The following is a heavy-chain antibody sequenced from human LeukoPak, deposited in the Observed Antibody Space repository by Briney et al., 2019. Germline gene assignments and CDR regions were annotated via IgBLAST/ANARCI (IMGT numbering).Heavy chain of an antibody. Sequence: PGGSLRLSCEASGFTFSDSAMSWVRQASGRGLEWVSLNSASGGNSYYADFVKGRFTVSRDSSKNTLHLQMNSLRAEDTAVYYCARDIELSCWGQGTLVTVSS. V-gene: IGHV3-23*01. CDR1: GFTFSDSA. J-gene: IGHJ4*02. D-gene: IGHD1-26*01. CDR2: NSASGGNS. CDR3: ARDIELSC.